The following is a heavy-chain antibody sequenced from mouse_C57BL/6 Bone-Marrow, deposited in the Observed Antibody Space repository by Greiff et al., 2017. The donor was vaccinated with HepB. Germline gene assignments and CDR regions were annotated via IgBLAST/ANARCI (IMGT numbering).Heavy chain of an antibody. D-gene: IGHD1-1*01. V-gene: IGHV1-81*01. CDR3: ARYDYYGSSSYFDV. CDR1: GYTFTSYG. Sequence: QVQLQQSGAELARPGASVKLSCKASGYTFTSYGISWVKQRTGQGLEWIGEIYPRSGNTYYNEKFKGKATLTADKSSSTAYMELRSLTSEDSAVYFCARYDYYGSSSYFDVWGTGTTVTVSS. J-gene: IGHJ1*03. CDR2: IYPRSGNT.